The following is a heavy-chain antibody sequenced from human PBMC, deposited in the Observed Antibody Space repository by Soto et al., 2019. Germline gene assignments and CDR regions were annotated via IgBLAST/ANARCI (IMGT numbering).Heavy chain of an antibody. CDR1: GYTFTGYY. V-gene: IGHV1-2*04. CDR3: ARSFAGYSSGWFGAFDI. D-gene: IGHD6-19*01. CDR2: INPNSGGT. J-gene: IGHJ3*02. Sequence: ASVKVSCKASGYTFTGYYMHWVRQAPGQGLEWMGWINPNSGGTNYAQKFQGWVTMTRDTSISTAYMELSRLRSDDTAVYYCARSFAGYSSGWFGAFDIWGQGTMVTVSS.